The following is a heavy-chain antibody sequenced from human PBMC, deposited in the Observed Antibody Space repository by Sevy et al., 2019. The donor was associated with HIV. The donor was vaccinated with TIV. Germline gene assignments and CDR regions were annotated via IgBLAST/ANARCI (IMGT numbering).Heavy chain of an antibody. CDR2: DSTTGST. V-gene: IGHV4-4*07. Sequence: SETLSLTCTVSSASLSAYYWSWIRQPAGKGLEWIGRDSTTGSTNYNPSLKSRVSMSLDTSKNHFSLNLRSVTAADTAIYYCARDGLVVGGGSNWFETWGQGVLVTVSS. J-gene: IGHJ5*02. CDR1: SASLSAYY. D-gene: IGHD3-10*01. CDR3: ARDGLVVGGGSNWFET.